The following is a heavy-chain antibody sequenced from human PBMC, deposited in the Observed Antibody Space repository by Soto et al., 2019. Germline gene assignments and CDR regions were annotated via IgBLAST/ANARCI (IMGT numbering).Heavy chain of an antibody. CDR3: ARDYSRYGPFDY. D-gene: IGHD5-18*01. V-gene: IGHV3-7*01. CDR1: GFTFSEYY. Sequence: PGGSLRLSCAASGFTFSEYYMSWIRQAPGKGLEWVANINQDGSDKYCVDSVKGRFTISRDNAKNSLYLQMNGLRAEDTGVYYCARDYSRYGPFDYWGQGTLVTVSS. J-gene: IGHJ4*02. CDR2: INQDGSDK.